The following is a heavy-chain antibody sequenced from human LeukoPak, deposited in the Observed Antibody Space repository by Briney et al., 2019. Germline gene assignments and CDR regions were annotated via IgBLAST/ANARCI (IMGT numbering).Heavy chain of an antibody. CDR3: ARDSVTHYDILTGYYLRNLFDY. J-gene: IGHJ4*02. CDR1: GGSISSSSYY. D-gene: IGHD3-9*01. CDR2: IYYSGST. Sequence: PSETLSLTCTVSGGSISSSSYYWGWIRQPPGKGLEWIGSIYYSGSTYYNPSLKSRVTISVDTSKNQFSLKLSSVTTADTAVYYCARDSVTHYDILTGYYLRNLFDYWGQGTLVTVSS. V-gene: IGHV4-39*07.